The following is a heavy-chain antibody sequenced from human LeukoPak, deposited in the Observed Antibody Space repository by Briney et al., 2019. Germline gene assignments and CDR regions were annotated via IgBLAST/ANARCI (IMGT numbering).Heavy chain of an antibody. J-gene: IGHJ4*02. CDR3: TRDFADY. CDR1: GXTYTNSFNSW. Sequence: PGGSLRLSCEASGXTYTNSFNSWMSWVRQAPGKGLEWVANINQDGSEKYYVDSVKGRFTISRDNAKNSLYLQMNSLRAEDTAVYYCTRDFADYWGQGTLVTVSS. V-gene: IGHV3-7*04. CDR2: INQDGSEK.